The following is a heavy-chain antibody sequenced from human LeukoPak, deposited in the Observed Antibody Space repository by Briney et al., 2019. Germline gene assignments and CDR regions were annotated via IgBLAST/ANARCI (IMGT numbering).Heavy chain of an antibody. CDR3: ARAAGDNSLDY. CDR1: GGSISDSY. CDR2: IHYSGST. J-gene: IGHJ4*02. Sequence: SETLSLTCTVSGGSISDSYWSWIRQPPGKGLEWIGYIHYSGSTNYNPSLKSRGTISVDTSKSQLSLKLSSVTVADTAVYYCARAAGDNSLDYWGQGTLVTVSS. V-gene: IGHV4-59*01. D-gene: IGHD3-16*01.